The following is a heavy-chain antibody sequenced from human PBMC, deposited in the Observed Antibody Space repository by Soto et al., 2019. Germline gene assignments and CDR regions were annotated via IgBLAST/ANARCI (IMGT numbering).Heavy chain of an antibody. CDR3: ARDLDSSGFSPDWFDP. V-gene: IGHV1-58*01. Sequence: GASVKVSCKASGFTFGNSAAHWVRQSRGQRLEWMGWILVASGGTNYAENFEERVTIARDMSTSTAYMELSSLRSEDTAVYYCARDLDSSGFSPDWFDPWGQGTLVTVSS. J-gene: IGHJ5*02. D-gene: IGHD3-22*01. CDR2: ILVASGGT. CDR1: GFTFGNSA.